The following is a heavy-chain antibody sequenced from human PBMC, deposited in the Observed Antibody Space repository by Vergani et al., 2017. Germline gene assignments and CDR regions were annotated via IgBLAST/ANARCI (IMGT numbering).Heavy chain of an antibody. CDR2: IIPIFGTA. J-gene: IGHJ4*02. Sequence: QVQLVQSGAEVKKPGSSVKVSCKASGGTFSSYAISWVRQAPGQGLEWMGGIIPIFGTANYAQKFQGRVTSTADESTCTSYMELSSLGSEDTAVYYWGCRDYGDSPIFDYWGQGTLVTVSS. CDR1: GGTFSSYA. CDR3: GCRDYGDSPIFDY. D-gene: IGHD4-17*01. V-gene: IGHV1-69*01.